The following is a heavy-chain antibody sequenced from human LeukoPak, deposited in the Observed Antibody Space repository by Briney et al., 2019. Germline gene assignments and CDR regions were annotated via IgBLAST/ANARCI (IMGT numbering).Heavy chain of an antibody. Sequence: PGGSLRLSCAASGFTFSSYRMNWVRQAPGKGLEWVSSISSSSSYIYYADSVKGRFTISRDNAKNSLYLQMNSLRAEDTAVYYCAKAGTGPNDAFDIWGQGTMVTVSS. CDR2: ISSSSSYI. CDR3: AKAGTGPNDAFDI. CDR1: GFTFSSYR. V-gene: IGHV3-21*01. D-gene: IGHD6-13*01. J-gene: IGHJ3*02.